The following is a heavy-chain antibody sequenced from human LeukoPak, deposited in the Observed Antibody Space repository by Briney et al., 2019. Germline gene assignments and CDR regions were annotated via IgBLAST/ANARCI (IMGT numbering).Heavy chain of an antibody. CDR2: IHTYNGHT. CDR3: ARGSGYRGFRIVKYFDY. J-gene: IGHJ4*02. CDR1: GYTFNSYG. V-gene: IGHV1-18*01. Sequence: ASVKVSCKSSGYTFNSYGITWVRQAPGQGLEWMGWIHTYNGHTNYAQKLQGRVTMTTDTSTSTAYMELRSLRSDDTAVYYCARGSGYRGFRIVKYFDYWGQGTLVTVSS. D-gene: IGHD5-12*01.